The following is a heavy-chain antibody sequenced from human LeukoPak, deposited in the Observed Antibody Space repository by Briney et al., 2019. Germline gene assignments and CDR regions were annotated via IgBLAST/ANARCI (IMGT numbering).Heavy chain of an antibody. V-gene: IGHV3-48*01. Sequence: GGSLRLSCAASGFTFSSYSMNWVRQAPGKGLEWVSYITFSSSIIYYADSVKGRFTISRDNAKNSLYLQMNSLRAEDTAVYYCARLKLLWSNYFDYWGQGTLVTVSS. CDR2: ITFSSSII. J-gene: IGHJ4*02. CDR1: GFTFSSYS. D-gene: IGHD2-2*01. CDR3: ARLKLLWSNYFDY.